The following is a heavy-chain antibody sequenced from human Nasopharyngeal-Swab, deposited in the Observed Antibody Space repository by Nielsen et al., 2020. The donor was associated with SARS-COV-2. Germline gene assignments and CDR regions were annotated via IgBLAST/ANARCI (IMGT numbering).Heavy chain of an antibody. Sequence: SETLSLTCAVYGGSFSGYYWSWIRQPPGKGLEWIGEINHSGSTNYNPSLKSRVTISVDPSKNQFSLKLSSVTAADTAVYYCARLPHRDTAMVKAVVLDYWGQGTLVTVSS. CDR3: ARLPHRDTAMVKAVVLDY. V-gene: IGHV4-34*01. J-gene: IGHJ4*02. D-gene: IGHD5-18*01. CDR2: INHSGST. CDR1: GGSFSGYY.